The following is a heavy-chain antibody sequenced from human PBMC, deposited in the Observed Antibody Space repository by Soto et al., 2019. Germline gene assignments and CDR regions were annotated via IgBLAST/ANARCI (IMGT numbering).Heavy chain of an antibody. D-gene: IGHD5-12*01. V-gene: IGHV4-39*07. CDR1: GGSISSSSYY. CDR3: ARLRGWFDP. CDR2: IYYSGST. J-gene: IGHJ5*02. Sequence: SETLSLTCTVSGGSISSSSYYWGWIRQPPGKGLEWIGSIYYSGSTYYNPSLKSRVTISVDRSKNQFSLKLSSVTAADTAVYYCARLRGWFDPWGQGTLVTVSS.